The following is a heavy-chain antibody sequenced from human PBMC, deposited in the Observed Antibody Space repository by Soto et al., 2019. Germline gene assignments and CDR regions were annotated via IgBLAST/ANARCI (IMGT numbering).Heavy chain of an antibody. D-gene: IGHD3-3*01. J-gene: IGHJ4*02. V-gene: IGHV3-30-3*01. CDR1: GFTFSSYA. CDR3: ARGQPLEWLPLIDY. Sequence: QVQLVESGGGVVQPGRSLRLSCAASGFTFSSYAMHWVRQAPGKGLEWVAVISYDGSNKYYADSVKGRFTISRDNSKNTLYLQMNSLRAEDTAVYYCARGQPLEWLPLIDYWGQGTLVTVSS. CDR2: ISYDGSNK.